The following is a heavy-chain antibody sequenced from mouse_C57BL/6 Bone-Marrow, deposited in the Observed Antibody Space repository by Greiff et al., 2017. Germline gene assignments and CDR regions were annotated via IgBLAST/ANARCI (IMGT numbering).Heavy chain of an antibody. CDR1: GYSITSDY. J-gene: IGHJ1*03. D-gene: IGHD1-1*01. V-gene: IGHV3-8*01. CDR2: ISYSGST. CDR3: ARYYYYGSRNWYFDV. Sequence: EVQGVESGPGLAKPSQTLSLTCSVTGYSITSDYWNWIRKFPGNKLEYMGYISYSGSTYYNPSLKSRISITRDTSKNQYYLQLNSVTTEDTATYYCARYYYYGSRNWYFDVWGTGTTVTVSS.